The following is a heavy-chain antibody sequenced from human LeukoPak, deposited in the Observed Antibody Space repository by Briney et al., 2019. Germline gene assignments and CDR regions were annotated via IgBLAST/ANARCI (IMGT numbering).Heavy chain of an antibody. CDR3: AGLRYYYDSSGPYYFDY. V-gene: IGHV4-61*02. CDR2: IYTSGST. Sequence: PSETLTLTCTDSGGSSSSGSYYWSWIRQPAGKGLEWIGRIYTSGSTNCNPSLKSRVTISVDTSKNQFSLKLSSVTAADTAVYYCAGLRYYYDSSGPYYFDYWGQGTLVTVSS. CDR1: GGSSSSGSYY. D-gene: IGHD3-22*01. J-gene: IGHJ4*02.